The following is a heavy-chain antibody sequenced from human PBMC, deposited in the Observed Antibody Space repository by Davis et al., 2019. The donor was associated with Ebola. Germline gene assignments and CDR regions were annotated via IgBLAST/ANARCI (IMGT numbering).Heavy chain of an antibody. CDR3: ARKYSSGWSHFDY. V-gene: IGHV4-34*01. Sequence: MPSETLSLTCPLYGGSFSGYYWSWIRQPPGKGLEWIGEINHSGSTNYNPSLKSRVTISVDTSENQFSLRLSSVTAADTAVYYCARKYSSGWSHFDYWGQGTLVTVSS. J-gene: IGHJ4*02. CDR1: GGSFSGYY. D-gene: IGHD6-19*01. CDR2: INHSGST.